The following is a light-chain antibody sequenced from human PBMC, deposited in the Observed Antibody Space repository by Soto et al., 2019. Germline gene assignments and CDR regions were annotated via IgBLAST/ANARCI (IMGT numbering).Light chain of an antibody. CDR1: SSDVGGYYY. CDR2: QVS. CDR3: SSYTSSNPFYV. Sequence: QSALTQPASVSGSPGQSITISGTGTSSDVGGYYYVSWYQHHPGKAPKLMIYQVSNRPSGVSNRFSGSKSGNTASLTISGLQAEDEADYYCSSYTSSNPFYVFGTGTKLTVL. V-gene: IGLV2-14*01. J-gene: IGLJ1*01.